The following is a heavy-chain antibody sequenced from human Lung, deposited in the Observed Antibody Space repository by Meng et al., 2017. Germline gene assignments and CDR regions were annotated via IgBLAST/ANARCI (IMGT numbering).Heavy chain of an antibody. D-gene: IGHD4-11*01. CDR2: INHSGST. Sequence: VRVRQWVRGWVISPVPPAPRVVVFGGSCSDYSWVWIRQPPGKGLEWIGEINHSGSTNYNPSLESRATISVDTSQNNLSLKLSSVTAADSAVYYCARGPTTMAHDFDYWGQGTLVTVSS. CDR1: GGSCSDYS. CDR3: ARGPTTMAHDFDY. V-gene: IGHV4-34*01. J-gene: IGHJ4*02.